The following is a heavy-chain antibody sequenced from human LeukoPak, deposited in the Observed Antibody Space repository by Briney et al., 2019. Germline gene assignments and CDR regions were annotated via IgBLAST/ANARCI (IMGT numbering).Heavy chain of an antibody. V-gene: IGHV3-74*01. CDR1: GFTFSSYW. CDR3: ARGERYDILTGYYI. CDR2: INSDGSST. D-gene: IGHD3-9*01. Sequence: PGGSLRLSCAASGFTFSSYWMHWVRQAPGKGLVWVSRINSDGSSTSYADPVKGRFTISRDNAKNTLYLQMNSLRAEDTAVYYCARGERYDILTGYYIWGQGTLVTVSS. J-gene: IGHJ4*02.